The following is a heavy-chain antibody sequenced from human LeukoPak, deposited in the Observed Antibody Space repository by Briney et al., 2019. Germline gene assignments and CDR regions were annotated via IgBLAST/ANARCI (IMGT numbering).Heavy chain of an antibody. D-gene: IGHD6-13*01. CDR3: ARDSSSWPY. CDR2: ISYDGSNK. Sequence: GRSLRLSCAASGFTFSSYAMHWVRQAPGKGLEWVAVISYDGSNKYYADSVKGRFTISRDNSKNTLYLQMNSLRAEDTAVYYCARDSSSWPYWGQGTLVTVSS. V-gene: IGHV3-30-3*01. J-gene: IGHJ4*02. CDR1: GFTFSSYA.